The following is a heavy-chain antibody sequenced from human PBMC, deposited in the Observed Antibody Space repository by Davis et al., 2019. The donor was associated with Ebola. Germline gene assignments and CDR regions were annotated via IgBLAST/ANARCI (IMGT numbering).Heavy chain of an antibody. CDR1: GGSISSGGYS. CDR2: IYHSGST. V-gene: IGHV4-30-2*01. Sequence: SETLSLTCAVSGGSISSGGYSWSWIRQPPGKGLEWIGYIYHSGSTYYNPSLKSRVTISVDRSKNQFSLKLSSVTAADTAVYYCARQAGAAWIDPWGQGTLVTVSS. D-gene: IGHD6-25*01. J-gene: IGHJ5*02. CDR3: ARQAGAAWIDP.